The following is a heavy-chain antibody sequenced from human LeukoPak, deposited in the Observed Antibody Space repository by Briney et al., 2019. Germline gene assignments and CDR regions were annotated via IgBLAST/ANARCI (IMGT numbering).Heavy chain of an antibody. V-gene: IGHV4-59*01. D-gene: IGHD3-22*01. CDR1: GGSISSYY. CDR3: ARGNYYDSSGLDY. Sequence: SETLSLTCTVSGGSISSYYWSWIRQPPGKGLEWIGYIYYSGSTNYNPSLKSRVTISVDTSKNQFSLKLSSVTAADTAVYYCARGNYYDSSGLDYWGQGTLVIVSS. CDR2: IYYSGST. J-gene: IGHJ4*02.